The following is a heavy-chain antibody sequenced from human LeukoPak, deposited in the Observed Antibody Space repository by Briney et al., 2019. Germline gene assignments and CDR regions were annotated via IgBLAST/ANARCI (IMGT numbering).Heavy chain of an antibody. J-gene: IGHJ4*02. CDR1: GFTFSSYA. CDR3: AHISSSWPDY. Sequence: PGGSLRLSCAASGFTFSSYAMSCVRQAPGKGLEWVSAISGSGGSTYYADSVKGRFTISRDNSKNTLYLQMNSLRAEDTAVYYCAHISSSWPDYWGQGTLVTVSS. V-gene: IGHV3-23*01. D-gene: IGHD6-13*01. CDR2: ISGSGGST.